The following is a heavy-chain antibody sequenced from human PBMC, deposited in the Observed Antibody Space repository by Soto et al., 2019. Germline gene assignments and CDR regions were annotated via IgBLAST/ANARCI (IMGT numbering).Heavy chain of an antibody. CDR2: ISWNSGSI. V-gene: IGHV3-9*01. J-gene: IGHJ4*02. CDR3: AKDMGPELERLLDY. D-gene: IGHD1-1*01. Sequence: SLKISCAASGFTFDDYAMHWVRQAPGKGLEWVSGISWNSGSIGYADSVKGRFTISRDNAKNSLYLQMNSLRAEDTALYYCAKDMGPELERLLDYWGQGTLVTVSS. CDR1: GFTFDDYA.